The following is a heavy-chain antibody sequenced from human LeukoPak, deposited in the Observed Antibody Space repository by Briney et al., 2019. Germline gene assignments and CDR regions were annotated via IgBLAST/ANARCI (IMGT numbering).Heavy chain of an antibody. CDR2: IYYSGST. CDR1: GGSISSSSYY. D-gene: IGHD3-3*01. V-gene: IGHV4-39*07. Sequence: PSETLSLTCTVSGGSISSSSYYWGWIRQPPGKGLEWIGSIYYSGSTYYNPSLKSRVTISVDTSNNQFSLRLSSVTAADTAVYFCAKRRITIFGEVIRQTRSWFDPWGQGTLVTVSS. CDR3: AKRRITIFGEVIRQTRSWFDP. J-gene: IGHJ5*02.